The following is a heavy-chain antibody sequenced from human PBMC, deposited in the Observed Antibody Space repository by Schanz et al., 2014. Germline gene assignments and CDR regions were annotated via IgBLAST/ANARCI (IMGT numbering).Heavy chain of an antibody. Sequence: QVQLVQSGAEVKKPGASVKVSCKASGYTFTGHHMHWVRQAPGQGLEWMGRISPSSGGTNYAQNFQGRVTVTRDTSTTTVYMDLSSLISEDTAVYYCAFDRDDAYDIWGQGTTVTVSS. CDR1: GYTFTGHH. CDR3: AFDRDDAYDI. D-gene: IGHD3-9*01. CDR2: ISPSSGGT. V-gene: IGHV1-2*06. J-gene: IGHJ3*02.